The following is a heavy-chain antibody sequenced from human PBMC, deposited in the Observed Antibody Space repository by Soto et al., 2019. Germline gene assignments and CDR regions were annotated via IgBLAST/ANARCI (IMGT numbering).Heavy chain of an antibody. Sequence: VGSLRLSCAASGFTFSSYWMHWVRQAPGKGLVWVSRINSDGSSTSYADSVKGRFTISRDNAKNTLYLQMNSLRAEDTAVYYCARAPRTGYDFWSGYYTQNWLDPWGQGTLVTVSS. J-gene: IGHJ5*02. CDR1: GFTFSSYW. CDR2: INSDGSST. CDR3: ARAPRTGYDFWSGYYTQNWLDP. V-gene: IGHV3-74*01. D-gene: IGHD3-3*01.